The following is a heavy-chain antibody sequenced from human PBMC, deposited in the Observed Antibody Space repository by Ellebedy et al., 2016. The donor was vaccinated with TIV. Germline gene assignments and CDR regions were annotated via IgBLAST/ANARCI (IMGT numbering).Heavy chain of an antibody. CDR1: GYTFTKYP. V-gene: IGHV7-4-1*02. CDR2: INSNTGNP. J-gene: IGHJ4*02. D-gene: IGHD3-10*01. CDR3: ARDTQGVLTNFDL. Sequence: AASVKVSCKASGYTFTKYPINWVRQAPGQGPEWMGWINSNTGNPTYAQGVTGRFVFSLDTSVSTAYLQISSLEAEDTAVYYCARDTQGVLTNFDLWGQGTLVTVSS.